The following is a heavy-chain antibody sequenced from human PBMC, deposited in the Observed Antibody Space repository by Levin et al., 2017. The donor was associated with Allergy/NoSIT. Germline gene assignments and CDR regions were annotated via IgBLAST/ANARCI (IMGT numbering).Heavy chain of an antibody. CDR2: ISGSGGTT. CDR1: GFAFSSYA. Sequence: HPGGSLRLSCAASGFAFSSYAMSWVRQAPGKGLQWVSSISGSGGTTHYADSVKGRFTISRDNSKNTVYLQMNSLRAEDTAVYYCAKTPPDPWGQGTLVTVSS. V-gene: IGHV3-23*01. CDR3: AKTPPDP. J-gene: IGHJ5*02.